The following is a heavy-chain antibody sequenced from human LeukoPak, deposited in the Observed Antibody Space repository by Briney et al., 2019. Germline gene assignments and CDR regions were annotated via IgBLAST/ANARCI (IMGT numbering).Heavy chain of an antibody. CDR3: ASPYSSGWIDY. CDR1: GFTVSSNY. CDR2: IYSGGST. Sequence: GGSLRLSCAASGFTVSSNYMSWVRQAPGKGLEWVSVIYSGGSTYYADSVKGRFTISRDNAKNSLYLQMNSLRDEDTAVYYCASPYSSGWIDYWGQGTLVTVSS. V-gene: IGHV3-66*01. J-gene: IGHJ4*02. D-gene: IGHD6-19*01.